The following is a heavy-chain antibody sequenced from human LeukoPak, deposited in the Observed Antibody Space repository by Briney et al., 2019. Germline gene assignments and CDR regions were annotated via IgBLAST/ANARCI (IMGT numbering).Heavy chain of an antibody. CDR2: ISSSSSVI. V-gene: IGHV3-48*04. J-gene: IGHJ3*02. Sequence: GGSLRLSCAASGSTFSSHTMNWVRQAPGKGLEWVSYISSSSSVIYYADSVKGRFTISRDNAKNSLYLQMNSLRAEDTAVYYCARVRVPAATPADDTFDIWGQGTMVTVSS. CDR3: ARVRVPAATPADDTFDI. CDR1: GSTFSSHT. D-gene: IGHD2-2*01.